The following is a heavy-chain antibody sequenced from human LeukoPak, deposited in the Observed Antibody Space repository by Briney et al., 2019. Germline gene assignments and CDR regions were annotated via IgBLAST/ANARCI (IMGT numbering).Heavy chain of an antibody. Sequence: SETLSLTCTVSGGSISSYYWSWIRQPPGKGLEWIGYIYYSGSTNYNPSLKSRVTISVDTSKNQFSLKLSSVTAADTAVYYCAKDRSRYSYGLNDYWGQGTLVTVSS. V-gene: IGHV4-59*01. J-gene: IGHJ4*02. CDR2: IYYSGST. CDR3: AKDRSRYSYGLNDY. CDR1: GGSISSYY. D-gene: IGHD5-18*01.